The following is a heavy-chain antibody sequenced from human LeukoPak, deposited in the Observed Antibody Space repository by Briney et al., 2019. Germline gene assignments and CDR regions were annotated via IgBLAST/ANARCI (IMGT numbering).Heavy chain of an antibody. J-gene: IGHJ4*02. V-gene: IGHV4-34*01. CDR3: ARVIVGATTGHFDY. CDR2: INHSGST. Sequence: SETLSPTSALYRGALSGYYWSWIREPPGKGLEWIGEINHSGSTNYNPSLKSRVTISVDTSKNQFSLKLSSVTAADTAVYYCARVIVGATTGHFDYWGQGTLVTVSS. D-gene: IGHD1-26*01. CDR1: RGALSGYY.